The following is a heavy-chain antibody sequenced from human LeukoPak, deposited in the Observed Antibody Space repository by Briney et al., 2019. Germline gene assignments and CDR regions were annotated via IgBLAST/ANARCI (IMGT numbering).Heavy chain of an antibody. Sequence: PSQTLSLTCTVSGGSISSGGYYWSWIRQHPGKGLWWIGYIYYSGSTYYNPSLKSRVTISVDTSKNQFSLKLSSVTAADTAVYYCARVVRGGVVPAAIYFDYWGQGTLVTVSS. V-gene: IGHV4-31*03. CDR3: ARVVRGGVVPAAIYFDY. D-gene: IGHD2-2*01. CDR1: GGSISSGGYY. CDR2: IYYSGST. J-gene: IGHJ4*02.